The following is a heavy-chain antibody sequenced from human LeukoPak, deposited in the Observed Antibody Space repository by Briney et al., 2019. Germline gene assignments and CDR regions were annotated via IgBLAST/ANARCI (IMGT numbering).Heavy chain of an antibody. Sequence: GGSLRLSCAASGFTFSNFAMSWVRQAPGKGLEWVSSISASGGTTYYADSVKGRFTISRDNSKNTFNLQMNSLRAEDTAVYYCARDGREYCGGDCYSHFDLWGRGTLVTVSS. CDR3: ARDGREYCGGDCYSHFDL. CDR2: ISASGGTT. D-gene: IGHD2-21*02. V-gene: IGHV3-23*01. CDR1: GFTFSNFA. J-gene: IGHJ2*01.